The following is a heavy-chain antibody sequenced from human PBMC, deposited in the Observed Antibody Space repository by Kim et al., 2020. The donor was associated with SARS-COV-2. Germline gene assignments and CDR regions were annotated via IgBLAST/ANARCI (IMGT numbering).Heavy chain of an antibody. Sequence: GGSLRLSCAASGFTFSSYAMSWVRQAPGKGLEWVSAISGSGGSTYYADSVKGRFTISRDNSKNTLYLQMNSLRAEDTAVYYCAKVSIDSSGWYTTPDYFDYWGQGTLVTVSS. CDR1: GFTFSSYA. V-gene: IGHV3-23*01. CDR2: ISGSGGST. J-gene: IGHJ4*02. CDR3: AKVSIDSSGWYTTPDYFDY. D-gene: IGHD6-19*01.